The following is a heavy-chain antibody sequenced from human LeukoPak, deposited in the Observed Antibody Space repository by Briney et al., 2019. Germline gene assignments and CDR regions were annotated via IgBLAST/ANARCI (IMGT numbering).Heavy chain of an antibody. CDR2: IIPIFGTA. CDR3: ASTYCSSTSCYGYMDV. J-gene: IGHJ6*03. Sequence: SVKVSCKASGGTFSSYAISWVRQAPGQGLEWMGGIIPIFGTANYAQKFQGRVTITTDESTSTAYMELSSLRSEDTAVYYCASTYCSSTSCYGYMDVWGKGTTVTVSS. D-gene: IGHD2-2*01. V-gene: IGHV1-69*05. CDR1: GGTFSSYA.